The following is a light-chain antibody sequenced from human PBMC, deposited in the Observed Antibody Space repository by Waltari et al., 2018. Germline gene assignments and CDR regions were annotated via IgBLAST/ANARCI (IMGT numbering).Light chain of an antibody. CDR2: KAS. V-gene: IGKV1-5*03. CDR1: QSISGY. CDR3: QQYNTYSGT. J-gene: IGKJ1*01. Sequence: DIQMTQSPSTLSASVGDRVTITGRASQSISGYLAWYQQKPGKAPKLLIYKASSLESGVPSRFGGSGSGTTFTHTISSLQPDDFATYFCQQYNTYSGTFGQGTTVEVK.